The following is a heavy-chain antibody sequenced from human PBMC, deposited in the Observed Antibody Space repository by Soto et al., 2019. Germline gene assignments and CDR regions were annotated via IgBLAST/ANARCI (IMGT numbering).Heavy chain of an antibody. CDR3: ARIAASGRGWDV. D-gene: IGHD6-13*01. CDR1: GFTFSSYW. CDR2: IKQDGSEE. Sequence: EVQLVESGGGLVQPGGSLRLSCVDSGFTFSSYWMSWVRQAPVKGLEWVGNIKQDGSEENYVDSVKGRFTISRDNAKNSMYLQLDSLGAEDTAVYYCARIAASGRGWDVWCQGTTVVVSS. J-gene: IGHJ6*02. V-gene: IGHV3-7*01.